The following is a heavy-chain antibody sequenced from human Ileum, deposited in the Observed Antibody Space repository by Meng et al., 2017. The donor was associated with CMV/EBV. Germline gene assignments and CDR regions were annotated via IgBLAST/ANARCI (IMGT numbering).Heavy chain of an antibody. D-gene: IGHD3-22*01. CDR2: KKKNTGKK. V-gene: IGHV7-4-1*02. Sequence: KGNGKNNNKKKKDWERQEAGQGKERMGRKKKNTGKKKKERENKGRFVIYLDTSVSTEYLQISSLKAEDTDVYYCARDGLNESYFDYWGQGTLVTVSS. CDR1: GKNNNKKK. J-gene: IGHJ4*02. CDR3: ARDGLNESYFDY.